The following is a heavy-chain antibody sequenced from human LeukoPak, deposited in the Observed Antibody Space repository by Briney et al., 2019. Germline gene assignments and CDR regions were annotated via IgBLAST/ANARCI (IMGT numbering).Heavy chain of an antibody. CDR3: ARGRRSGQWLVISWFDP. D-gene: IGHD6-19*01. J-gene: IGHJ5*02. V-gene: IGHV1-2*06. CDR2: INPNSGGT. CDR1: GYTFTGYY. Sequence: GASVRVSCKASGYTFTGYYMHWVRQAPGQGLEWMGRINPNSGGTNYAQKFQGRVTMTRDTSISTAYMELSRLRSDDTAVYYCARGRRSGQWLVISWFDPWGQGTLVTVSS.